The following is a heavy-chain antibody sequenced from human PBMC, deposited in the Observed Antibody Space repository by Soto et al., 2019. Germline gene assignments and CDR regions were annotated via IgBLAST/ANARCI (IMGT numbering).Heavy chain of an antibody. V-gene: IGHV1-18*01. CDR3: ARGHLIYLGTPGWFDP. CDR1: GYTFTSYG. CDR2: ISAYNGNT. Sequence: ASVKVSCKASGYTFTSYGISWVRQAPGQGLEWMGWISAYNGNTNYAQKLQGRVTMTTDTSTSTAYMELRSLRSDDTAVYYCARGHLIYLGTPGWFDPWGQGTLVTVSS. J-gene: IGHJ5*02. D-gene: IGHD2-2*02.